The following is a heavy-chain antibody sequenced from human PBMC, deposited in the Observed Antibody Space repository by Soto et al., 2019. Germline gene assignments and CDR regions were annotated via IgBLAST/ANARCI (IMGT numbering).Heavy chain of an antibody. CDR1: GYTFTSYA. V-gene: IGHV1-3*01. CDR3: ARTTYDILTGYYEGDCFDP. J-gene: IGHJ5*02. CDR2: INAGNGNT. D-gene: IGHD3-9*01. Sequence: ASVKVSCKASGYTFTSYAIHWVRQAPGQRLEWMGWINAGNGNTKYSQKFQGRVTITRDTSASTAYMELSSLRSEDTAVYYCARTTYDILTGYYEGDCFDPWGQGTLVTVSS.